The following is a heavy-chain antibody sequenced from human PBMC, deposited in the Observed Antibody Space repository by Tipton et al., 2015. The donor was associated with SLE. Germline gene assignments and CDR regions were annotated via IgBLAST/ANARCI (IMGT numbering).Heavy chain of an antibody. CDR3: ARDPNGGYGSFDY. CDR1: GGSISSSSYY. V-gene: IGHV4-39*07. Sequence: TLSLTCTVSGGSISSSSYYLGWIRQPPGKGLEWIGRIYYSGSSYYNPSLKGRVTISVDTSKNQFSLKLSPVTAADTAVYYCARDPNGGYGSFDYWGLGALVTVSS. D-gene: IGHD7-27*01. J-gene: IGHJ4*02. CDR2: IYYSGSS.